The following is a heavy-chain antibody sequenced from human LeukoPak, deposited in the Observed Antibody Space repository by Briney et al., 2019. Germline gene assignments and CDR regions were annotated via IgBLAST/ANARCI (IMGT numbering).Heavy chain of an antibody. J-gene: IGHJ4*02. V-gene: IGHV3-33*03. CDR3: ARESSGYFY. CDR1: GFTFSSYG. D-gene: IGHD3-22*01. Sequence: GGSLRLSCAASGFTFSSYGMHWVRQAPGKGLEWVAVIWYDGSKKYYADSVKGRFTISRDNAKNSLFLQMNSLRAEGTAVYYCARESSGYFYWGQGTLVTVSS. CDR2: IWYDGSKK.